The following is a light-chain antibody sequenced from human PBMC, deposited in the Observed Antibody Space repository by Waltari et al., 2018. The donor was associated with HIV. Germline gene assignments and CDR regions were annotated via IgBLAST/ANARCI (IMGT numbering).Light chain of an antibody. CDR1: NSATGTYDY. CDR3: SSFANRDGFYVL. CDR2: EVT. J-gene: IGLJ2*01. Sequence: QSALTQPPSASGSPGQSVTLSCTGTNSATGTYDYVSWYQQHPGKAPKLVISEVTKRPSGVSDLFSGSKSGNTAFLTVSGLQAEDEADYYCSSFANRDGFYVLFGGGTRLTVL. V-gene: IGLV2-8*01.